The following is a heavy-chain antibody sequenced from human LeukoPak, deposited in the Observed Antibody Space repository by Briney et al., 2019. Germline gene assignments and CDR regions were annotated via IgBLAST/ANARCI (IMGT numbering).Heavy chain of an antibody. CDR1: GYSFTSYW. CDR2: IYPGDSDT. V-gene: IGHV5-51*01. CDR3: ARSENYYYYGMDV. J-gene: IGHJ6*02. Sequence: GESLKIPCKGSGYSFTSYWIGWVRQMPGKGLEWMGIIYPGDSDTRYSPSFQGQVTISADKSISTAYLQWSSLKASDTAMYYCARSENYYYYGMDVWGQGTMVTVSS.